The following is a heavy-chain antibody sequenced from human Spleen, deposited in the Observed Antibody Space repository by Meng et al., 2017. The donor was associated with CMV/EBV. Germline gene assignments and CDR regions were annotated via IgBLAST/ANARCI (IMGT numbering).Heavy chain of an antibody. V-gene: IGHV4-59*01. CDR1: GGSMTTDY. D-gene: IGHD3-22*01. CDR2: VYYSGST. J-gene: IGHJ5*02. CDR3: AREDSSGCLDP. Sequence: SETLSLTCSVSGGSMTTDYWTWVRQPPGKGLEWIGYVYYSGSTNYNPSLKSRVTISMDTSKNQFSLKLSSVTAADTAVYYCAREDSSGCLDPWGQGTLVTVSS.